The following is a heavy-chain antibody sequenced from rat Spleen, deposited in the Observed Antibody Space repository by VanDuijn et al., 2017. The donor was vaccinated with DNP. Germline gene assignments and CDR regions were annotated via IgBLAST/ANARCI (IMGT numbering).Heavy chain of an antibody. CDR1: GFSLTTYS. D-gene: IGHD1-2*01. J-gene: IGHJ3*01. CDR2: MWYDGDT. CDR3: TSDSLNSSSFVY. Sequence: QVQLKESGPGLVQPSETLSLTCTVSGFSLTTYSVSWVRQPSGKGPEWRGKMWYDGDTAYNSALKSRLSLSRDTSKSQVFLKMNSLQTDDTGTYYCTSDSLNSSSFVYWGQGSLVTVSS. V-gene: IGHV2-63*01.